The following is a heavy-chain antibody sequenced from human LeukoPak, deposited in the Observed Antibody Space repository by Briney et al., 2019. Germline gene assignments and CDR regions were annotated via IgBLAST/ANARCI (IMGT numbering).Heavy chain of an antibody. J-gene: IGHJ6*02. Sequence: NPSETLSLTCTVSGGSIGSSSYYWGWIRQPPGKGLEWIGSIYYSGTTYYNPSLKGRVTIFVDTSNNQLSLKLSSVTAADTAVYYWASHGGQWLVPRPTHFYYGMDVWGQGTTVTVSS. CDR2: IYYSGTT. CDR1: GGSIGSSSYY. CDR3: ASHGGQWLVPRPTHFYYGMDV. V-gene: IGHV4-39*01. D-gene: IGHD6-19*01.